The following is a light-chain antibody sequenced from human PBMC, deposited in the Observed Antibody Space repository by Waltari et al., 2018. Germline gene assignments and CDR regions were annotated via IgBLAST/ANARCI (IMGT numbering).Light chain of an antibody. CDR1: SSDVGAYKY. V-gene: IGLV2-8*01. CDR3: SSYAGSINFYV. Sequence: QSALTQPPSASGSPGQSVTISCTGTSSDVGAYKYVSWYQQHPNKAPKLLIFEVSKRPAGVPDRFAGSKSGNTASLTVSGLQADDEADYDCSSYAGSINFYVFGTGTKVSVL. J-gene: IGLJ1*01. CDR2: EVS.